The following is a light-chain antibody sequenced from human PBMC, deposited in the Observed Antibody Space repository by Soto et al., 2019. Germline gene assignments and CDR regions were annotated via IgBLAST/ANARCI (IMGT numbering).Light chain of an antibody. CDR3: SSYTLRNTLVL. Sequence: QSVLTQPASVSGSPGQSITISCTGTSSDVGGYNFVSWYQQHPGKAPRLIIYEVSSRPSGVSYRSSGSKSGNTASLTISGLQAEDEADYYCSSYTLRNTLVLFGGGTKLTVL. V-gene: IGLV2-14*01. J-gene: IGLJ3*02. CDR1: SSDVGGYNF. CDR2: EVS.